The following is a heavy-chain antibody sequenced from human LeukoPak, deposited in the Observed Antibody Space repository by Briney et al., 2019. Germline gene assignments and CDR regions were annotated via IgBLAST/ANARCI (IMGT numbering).Heavy chain of an antibody. V-gene: IGHV1-2*02. J-gene: IGHJ5*02. CDR3: AREWVPAAILTTNNNWFDP. CDR2: INPNSGGT. Sequence: ASVKVSCKASGYTFTGYYMHWVRQAPGQGLEWMGWINPNSGGTNYAQKFQGRVTMTRDTSISTAYMEPSRLRSDDTAVYYCAREWVPAAILTTNNNWFDPWGQGTLVTVSS. D-gene: IGHD2-2*01. CDR1: GYTFTGYY.